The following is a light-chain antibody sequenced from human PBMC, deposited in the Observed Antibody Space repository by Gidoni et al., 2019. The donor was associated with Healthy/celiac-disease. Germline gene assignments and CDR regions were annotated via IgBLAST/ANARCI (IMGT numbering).Light chain of an antibody. CDR3: QQYDNLPGYT. V-gene: IGKV1-33*01. CDR1: QDISNY. CDR2: DAS. Sequence: DIQMTHSPSSLSASVGDRVTIPCQASQDISNYLNWYQQKPGKAPKLLIYDASNLETGVPSRFSGSGSGTDVTFTISSLQPEDNATNYCQQYDNLPGYTFGQGTKLEIK. J-gene: IGKJ2*01.